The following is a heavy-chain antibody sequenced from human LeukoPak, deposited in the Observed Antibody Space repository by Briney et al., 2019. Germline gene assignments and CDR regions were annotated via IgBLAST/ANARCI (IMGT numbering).Heavy chain of an antibody. CDR1: GFTFSSYG. CDR2: ISYDGSNK. D-gene: IGHD3-22*01. CDR3: AKVPYYYDSSGSYYFDF. V-gene: IGHV3-30*18. J-gene: IGHJ4*02. Sequence: GGSLRLSCAASGFTFSSYGMHWVRQAPGKGLDWVAVISYDGSNKYYADSVMGRFTISRDNSKNTLYLQMNSLRAEDTAVYYCAKVPYYYDSSGSYYFDFWGQGTLVTVSS.